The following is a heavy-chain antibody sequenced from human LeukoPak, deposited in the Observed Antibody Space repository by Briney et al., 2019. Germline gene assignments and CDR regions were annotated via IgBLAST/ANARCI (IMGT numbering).Heavy chain of an antibody. Sequence: PSETLSLTCTVSGGSISSGDYSWSWIRQPPGKGLEWIGYIYYSGSTYYNPSIKSRVTISVDTSKNQFSLRLSSVTAADTAVYYCARSRPWFDPWGQGTLVTVSS. J-gene: IGHJ5*02. CDR2: IYYSGST. CDR3: ARSRPWFDP. V-gene: IGHV4-30-4*01. CDR1: GGSISSGDYS.